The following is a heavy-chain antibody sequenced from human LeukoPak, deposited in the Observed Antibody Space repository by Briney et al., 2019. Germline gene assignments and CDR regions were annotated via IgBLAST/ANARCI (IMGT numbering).Heavy chain of an antibody. Sequence: GGSLRLSCAASGFTFSSYSMNWVRQAPGKGLEWVSSISSSSSYIYYADSVKGRFTISRDNAKNSLYLQMNSLRSEDTAVYYCARDCSSTSCPRPYYYGMDVWGQGTTVTVSS. J-gene: IGHJ6*02. V-gene: IGHV3-21*04. CDR1: GFTFSSYS. CDR2: ISSSSSYI. CDR3: ARDCSSTSCPRPYYYGMDV. D-gene: IGHD2-2*01.